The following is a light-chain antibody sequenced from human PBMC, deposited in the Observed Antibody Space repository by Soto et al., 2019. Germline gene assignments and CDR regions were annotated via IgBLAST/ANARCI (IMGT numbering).Light chain of an antibody. CDR1: SSNIGAGYD. CDR3: QSFDSSLTKGV. J-gene: IGLJ1*01. V-gene: IGLV1-40*01. Sequence: QSVLTQPPSVSGAPGQRVTISCTGSSSNIGAGYDVHWYQQLPGTAPKLLIYGNSSRPSGVSDRFSGSKSGTSASLAITGLHAEDEADYYCQSFDSSLTKGVFGTGTKVTVL. CDR2: GNS.